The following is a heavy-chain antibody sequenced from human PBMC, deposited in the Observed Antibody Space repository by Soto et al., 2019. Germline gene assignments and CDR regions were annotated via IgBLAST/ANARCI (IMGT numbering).Heavy chain of an antibody. CDR2: IFHSGST. D-gene: IGHD6-6*01. CDR1: SDSISSSTW. J-gene: IGHJ4*02. CDR3: AASPGSLARDY. V-gene: IGHV4-4*02. Sequence: QVQLQESGPGLVKPSGTLSLTCAVSSDSISSSTWWRWVRQPPGRGLEWIGEIFHSGSTNYNPSLKSRVTISLAKCKNQVSLNLTSVTAADTAVYYCAASPGSLARDYWGQGILVSVTS.